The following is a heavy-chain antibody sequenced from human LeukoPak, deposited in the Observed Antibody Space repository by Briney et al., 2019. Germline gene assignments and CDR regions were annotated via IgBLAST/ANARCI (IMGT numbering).Heavy chain of an antibody. V-gene: IGHV3-30-3*01. CDR1: GFTFSSYA. CDR2: ISYDGSNK. D-gene: IGHD1-14*01. CDR3: ARTRTGKPDF. Sequence: GRSLRLSCAASGFTFSSYAMHWVRQAPGKGLEWVAVISYDGSNKYYADSVKGRFTISRDNSKNTLYLQMNSLRAEDTAVYYCARTRTGKPDFWGQGTLVTVSS. J-gene: IGHJ4*02.